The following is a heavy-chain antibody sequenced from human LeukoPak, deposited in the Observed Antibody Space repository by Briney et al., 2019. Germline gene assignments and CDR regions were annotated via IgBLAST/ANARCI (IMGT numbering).Heavy chain of an antibody. CDR1: GFTFSSYW. V-gene: IGHV3-74*01. CDR3: ARDSALPAAMVLDAFDI. CDR2: INTDGSST. Sequence: PGGSLRLSCAASGFTFSSYWMHWVRQAPGKGLVWVSRINTDGSSTSYADSVKGRFTISRDNAKNTLYLQMNSLRAEDTAVYYCARDSALPAAMVLDAFDIWGQGTMVTVSS. D-gene: IGHD2-2*01. J-gene: IGHJ3*02.